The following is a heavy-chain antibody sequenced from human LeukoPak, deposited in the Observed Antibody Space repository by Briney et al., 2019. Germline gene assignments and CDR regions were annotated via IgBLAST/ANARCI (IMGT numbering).Heavy chain of an antibody. CDR3: AREGYSYGPLGY. CDR1: GGPISSYY. J-gene: IGHJ4*02. CDR2: IYYSGST. V-gene: IGHV4-59*01. D-gene: IGHD5-18*01. Sequence: PSETLSLTCTVSGGPISSYYWSWIRQPPGKGLEWIGYIYYSGSTNYNPSLKSRVTISVDTSKNQFSLKLSSVTAADTAVYYCAREGYSYGPLGYWGQGTLVTVSS.